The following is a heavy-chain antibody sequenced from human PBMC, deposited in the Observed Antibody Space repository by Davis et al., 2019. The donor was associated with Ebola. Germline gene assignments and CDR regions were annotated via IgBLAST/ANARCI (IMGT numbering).Heavy chain of an antibody. CDR3: ARERDRPRGLWFSEAAFDP. J-gene: IGHJ5*02. D-gene: IGHD3-10*01. V-gene: IGHV4-39*02. Sequence: MPSETLSLTCTVSGGSISSSSYYWGWIRQPPGKGLEWIGSIYYSGSTYYNPSLKSRVTISVDTSKNQFSLKLSSVTAADTAVYYCARERDRPRGLWFSEAAFDPWGQGTLVTVSS. CDR1: GGSISSSSYY. CDR2: IYYSGST.